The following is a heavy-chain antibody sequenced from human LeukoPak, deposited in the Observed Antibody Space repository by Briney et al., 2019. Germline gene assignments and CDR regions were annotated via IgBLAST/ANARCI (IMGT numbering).Heavy chain of an antibody. CDR3: TRDILSGWYYFDF. CDR1: GFTFGDYA. Sequence: GRSLRLSCIASGFTFGDYAMSWVRQAPGKGLEWVGFIRSKRFGGATEYAASVKGRVTISRDDSKSVAYLHLNSLKTEDTAVYFCTRDILSGWYYFDFWGQGTLVTVSS. D-gene: IGHD6-19*01. V-gene: IGHV3-49*04. CDR2: IRSKRFGGAT. J-gene: IGHJ4*02.